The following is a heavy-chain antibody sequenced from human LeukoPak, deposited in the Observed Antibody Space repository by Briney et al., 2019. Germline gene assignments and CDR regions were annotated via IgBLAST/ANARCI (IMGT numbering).Heavy chain of an antibody. D-gene: IGHD1-14*01. CDR2: INSDGTST. CDR3: AIAGTSAPGDY. CDR1: GSSFSSYW. J-gene: IGHJ4*02. Sequence: GGSLRLSCAASGSSFSSYWMHWVRQAPGKGLVWVSRINSDGTSTSYADSVKGRFTISRDNAKNTLYLQMDSLRAEDTAVYYCAIAGTSAPGDYWGQGTLVTVSS. V-gene: IGHV3-74*01.